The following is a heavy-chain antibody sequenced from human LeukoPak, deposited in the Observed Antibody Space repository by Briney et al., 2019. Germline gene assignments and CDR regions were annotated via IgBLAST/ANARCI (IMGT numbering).Heavy chain of an antibody. CDR2: ISSSGSTI. Sequence: GGSLRLSCAASGFTFSSYEMNWVRQAPGKGLEWVSYISSSGSTIYYADSVKGRFTISRDNAKNSLYLQMNNLRAEDTAVYYCAKDGTLGSVGYYYYMDVWGKGTTVTISS. V-gene: IGHV3-48*03. J-gene: IGHJ6*03. CDR1: GFTFSSYE. CDR3: AKDGTLGSVGYYYYMDV. D-gene: IGHD7-27*01.